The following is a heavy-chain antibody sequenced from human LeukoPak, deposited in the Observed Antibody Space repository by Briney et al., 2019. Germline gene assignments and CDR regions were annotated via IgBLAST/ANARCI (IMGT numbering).Heavy chain of an antibody. V-gene: IGHV6-1*01. Sequence: QRLSLTRAISGDSVSSNSAAGNWIRPPPSRGLEWLGCPFYRSNCYNDYAASVKSLKTINQETAQNQISLQLESVTPEDTAVYYCARGWSRRIAAGGKGTPPGFDPWGQRTLVTVSS. D-gene: IGHD6-13*01. CDR3: ARGWSRRIAAGGKGTPPGFDP. J-gene: IGHJ5*02. CDR2: PFYRSNCYN. CDR1: GDSVSSNSAA.